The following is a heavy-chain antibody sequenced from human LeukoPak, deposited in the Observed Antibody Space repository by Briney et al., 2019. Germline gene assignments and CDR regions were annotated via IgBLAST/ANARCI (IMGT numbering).Heavy chain of an antibody. J-gene: IGHJ4*02. CDR2: ISAYNGNT. CDR3: AREHHNFIVVVPAATYYFDY. Sequence: ASVKVSCKASGYTFTSYGISWVRQAPGQGLEWMGWISAYNGNTNYAQKLQGRVTMTTDTSTSTAYMELRSLRSDDTAVYYCAREHHNFIVVVPAATYYFDYWGREPWSPSPQ. D-gene: IGHD2-2*01. CDR1: GYTFTSYG. V-gene: IGHV1-18*01.